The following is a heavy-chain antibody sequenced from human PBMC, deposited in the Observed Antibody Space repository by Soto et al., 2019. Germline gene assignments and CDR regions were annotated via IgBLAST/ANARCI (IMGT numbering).Heavy chain of an antibody. CDR2: INHSGST. Sequence: PSETLSLTCAVYGGSFSGYYRSWIRQPPGKGLEWIGEINHSGSTNYNPSLKSRVTISVDTSKNQFSLKLSSVTAADTAVYYCAAGHHSYYYGMDVWGQGTTVTVSS. CDR1: GGSFSGYY. D-gene: IGHD6-13*01. V-gene: IGHV4-34*01. J-gene: IGHJ6*02. CDR3: AAGHHSYYYGMDV.